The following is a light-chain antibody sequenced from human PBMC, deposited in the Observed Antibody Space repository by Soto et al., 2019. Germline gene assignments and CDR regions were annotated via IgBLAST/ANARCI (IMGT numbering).Light chain of an antibody. Sequence: ALTQSPSTLSLSPGKRATLHCRASQSVSSYFTWYQQKPGKAPNLLIYDASNRATGIPARFSGSGSGTDFTLTISSLEPEDFAVYYCQQRSNWHLTFGQGTRLEIK. V-gene: IGKV3-11*01. CDR1: QSVSSY. CDR2: DAS. CDR3: QQRSNWHLT. J-gene: IGKJ5*01.